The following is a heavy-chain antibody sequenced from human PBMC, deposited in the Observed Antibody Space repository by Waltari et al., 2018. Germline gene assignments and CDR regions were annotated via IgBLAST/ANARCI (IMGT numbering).Heavy chain of an antibody. CDR1: GFTVNNNY. CDR3: ASSPKEGY. Sequence: EVQLVESGGGLIQPGGSLRVSCSASGFTVNNNYMFWFRQAPGKGLEWVSLIFSGGNTFYADSVRGRFTISRDSSKNTLYLQMNSLRTEDTAVYYCASSPKEGYWGQGTLVTVSS. J-gene: IGHJ4*02. CDR2: IFSGGNT. V-gene: IGHV3-53*01.